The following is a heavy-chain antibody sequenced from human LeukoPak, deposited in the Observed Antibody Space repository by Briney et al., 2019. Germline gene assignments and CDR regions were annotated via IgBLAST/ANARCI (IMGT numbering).Heavy chain of an antibody. CDR1: GFTFRSYA. D-gene: IGHD3-3*01. CDR2: ISGSGGST. Sequence: GGSLRLSCAASGFTFRSYAMNWVRQTPGKGLEWVSAISGSGGSTYYADSVKGRFTISRDNSKNTLYLQMNSLRAEDTAVYYCAKDLSKRGYLFDYWGQGTLVTVSS. CDR3: AKDLSKRGYLFDY. V-gene: IGHV3-23*01. J-gene: IGHJ4*02.